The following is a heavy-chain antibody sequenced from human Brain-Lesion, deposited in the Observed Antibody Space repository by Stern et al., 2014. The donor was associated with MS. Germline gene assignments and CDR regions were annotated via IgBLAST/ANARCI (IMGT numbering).Heavy chain of an antibody. CDR2: IYYSGTT. D-gene: IGHD2-2*01. CDR1: GGSISSDNYY. Sequence: QVQLVQSGPGLVKPSQTLSLTCTVSGGSISSDNYYWTWIRPHPGPGLEWIGHIYYSGTTYYNPSLKSRVSITVDTSKNLFSLRLSSVTAADTAVYYCARDHFTTSLDVWGHGTTVTVS. V-gene: IGHV4-31*03. J-gene: IGHJ6*02. CDR3: ARDHFTTSLDV.